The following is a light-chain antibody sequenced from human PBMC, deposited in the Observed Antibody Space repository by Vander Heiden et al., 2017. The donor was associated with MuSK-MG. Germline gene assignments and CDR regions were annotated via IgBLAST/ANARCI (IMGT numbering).Light chain of an antibody. CDR2: AAS. V-gene: IGKV1-27*01. CDR1: QGISNY. J-gene: IGKJ2*01. Sequence: DIQMTQSPSSLSASVGDRVTITCRASQGISNYLAWYQQKPGKAPKLLIHAASTLQSGVPSRFSGSGSGTDFTLTISSLQPEDVATFYCRIDGSVPYTFGQGTNLEIK. CDR3: RIDGSVPYT.